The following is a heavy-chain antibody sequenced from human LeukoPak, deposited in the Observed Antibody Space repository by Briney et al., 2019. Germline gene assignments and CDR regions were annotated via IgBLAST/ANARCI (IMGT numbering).Heavy chain of an antibody. CDR2: INTKSGNI. V-gene: IGHV1-2*02. J-gene: IGHJ6*03. CDR1: GYTFTGYY. D-gene: IGHD4-17*01. CDR3: ARGVAELNYGDFYYYYYYMDV. Sequence: SVKVSCKASGYTFTGYYMHWVRQAPGQGLEWMGWINTKSGNINYAKKFEGRVTMTRDTSISTAYMELSRLRSDDTAVYYCARGVAELNYGDFYYYYYYMDVWGKGTTVTISS.